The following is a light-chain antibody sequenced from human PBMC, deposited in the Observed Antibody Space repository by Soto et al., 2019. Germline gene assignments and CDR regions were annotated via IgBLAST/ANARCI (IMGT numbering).Light chain of an antibody. Sequence: DIQLTQSPSVLSASVGYTVTITCRASQALSNYLAWYQQKPGKAPDLLIYSASTLQSGVPSRFSGSGSETEFSLTIRALQPEDFATYYCQQLSRYPLTFGGGTKGDIK. CDR1: QALSNY. CDR3: QQLSRYPLT. V-gene: IGKV1-9*01. J-gene: IGKJ4*01. CDR2: SAS.